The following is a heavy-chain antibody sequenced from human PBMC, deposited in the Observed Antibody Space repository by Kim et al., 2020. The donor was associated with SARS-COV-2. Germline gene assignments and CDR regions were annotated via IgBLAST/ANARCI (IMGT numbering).Heavy chain of an antibody. Sequence: GGSLRLSCAPSGFALSNFWMLWVRQVPGKGLVGVARINNDGSIAQYADAVKGRFTISRDNAKNTLYLQMNSLRAEDTAVYYCVRMRHYSGSDGFDYWGQGALVTVSS. CDR2: INNDGSIA. D-gene: IGHD3-10*01. J-gene: IGHJ4*02. CDR1: GFALSNFW. CDR3: VRMRHYSGSDGFDY. V-gene: IGHV3-74*01.